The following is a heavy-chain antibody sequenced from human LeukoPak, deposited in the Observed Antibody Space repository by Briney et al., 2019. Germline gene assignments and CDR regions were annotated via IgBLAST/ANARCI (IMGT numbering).Heavy chain of an antibody. J-gene: IGHJ5*02. CDR1: GFTFSSYS. D-gene: IGHD1-26*01. Sequence: GGSLRLSCAASGFTFSSYSMNWVRQAPGKGGEGVSSISSSRSYIYYADSVKGRFTISRDNAKNSLYLQMNSLRAEDTAVYYCARAKVVGALGWFDPWGQGTLVTVSS. CDR3: ARAKVVGALGWFDP. V-gene: IGHV3-21*01. CDR2: ISSSRSYI.